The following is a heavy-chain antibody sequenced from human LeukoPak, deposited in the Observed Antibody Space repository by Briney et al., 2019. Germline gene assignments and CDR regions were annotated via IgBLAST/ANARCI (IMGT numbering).Heavy chain of an antibody. CDR3: AREYCSTSSCYVRPLNWFDP. Sequence: ASVNVSCKASGYTFTGYYMHWVRQAPGQGLEWMGWINPNSGGTNYAQKFQGRVTMTRNTSISTAYMELSRLRSDDTALYYCAREYCSTSSCYVRPLNWFDPWGQGTLVTISS. J-gene: IGHJ5*02. V-gene: IGHV1-2*02. D-gene: IGHD2-2*01. CDR2: INPNSGGT. CDR1: GYTFTGYY.